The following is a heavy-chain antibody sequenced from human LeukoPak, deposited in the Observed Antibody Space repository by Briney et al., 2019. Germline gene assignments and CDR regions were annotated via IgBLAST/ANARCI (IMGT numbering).Heavy chain of an antibody. CDR3: AKDGGPYSMYYYYGMDV. D-gene: IGHD4-11*01. Sequence: SQTLSLTCAISGDSVSSNSAAWNWIRQSPSRGLEWLGRTYYRSKWHSYYAPSVKSRITINPDTSKNQFSLQLKSVTPEDTAVYYCAKDGGPYSMYYYYGMDVWGQGTTVTVSS. J-gene: IGHJ6*02. CDR1: GDSVSSNSAA. V-gene: IGHV6-1*01. CDR2: TYYRSKWHS.